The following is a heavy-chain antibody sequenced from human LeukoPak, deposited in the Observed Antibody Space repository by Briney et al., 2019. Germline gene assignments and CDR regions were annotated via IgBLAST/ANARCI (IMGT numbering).Heavy chain of an antibody. CDR3: ARDPRCSSMSCYRSSFYGMDV. D-gene: IGHD2-2*01. V-gene: IGHV3-48*03. J-gene: IGHJ6*02. CDR1: GLTFGDYA. CDR2: ISSSGSSI. Sequence: GGSLRLSCTASGLTFGDYAVTWVRQAPGKGLEWVSYISSSGSSIYYADSVKGRFTISRDNAKNSLYLQMNSLRAEDTAVYYCARDPRCSSMSCYRSSFYGMDVWGQGTTVTVSS.